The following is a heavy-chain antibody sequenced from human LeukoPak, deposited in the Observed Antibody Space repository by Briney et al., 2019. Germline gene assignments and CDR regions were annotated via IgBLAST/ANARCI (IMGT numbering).Heavy chain of an antibody. Sequence: PGGSLRLSCAASGLTFRNAWMSWVRQAPGKGLEWVGRIKSKTDGGTTDYAAPVKGRFTISRDNSKNTLYLQMSSLKTEDTAVYYCTTDLVSGYYYWGQGTLVTGSS. CDR1: GLTFRNAW. CDR2: IKSKTDGGTT. CDR3: TTDLVSGYYY. V-gene: IGHV3-15*01. J-gene: IGHJ4*02. D-gene: IGHD3-3*01.